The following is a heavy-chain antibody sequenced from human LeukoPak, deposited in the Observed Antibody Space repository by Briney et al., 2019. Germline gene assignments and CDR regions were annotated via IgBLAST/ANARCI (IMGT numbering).Heavy chain of an antibody. CDR2: MYSSGST. J-gene: IGHJ4*02. CDR1: GFTVSGNY. D-gene: IGHD6-19*01. CDR3: AREGGPYSSTLRGH. V-gene: IGHV3-53*01. Sequence: PGRSLRLSCAVSGFTVSGNYMSWVRQAPGKGLEWVSIMYSSGSTDYADSVKGRFTIFRDNSKNTLYLQMNSLGVEDTAVYYCAREGGPYSSTLRGHWGQGTLVTVSS.